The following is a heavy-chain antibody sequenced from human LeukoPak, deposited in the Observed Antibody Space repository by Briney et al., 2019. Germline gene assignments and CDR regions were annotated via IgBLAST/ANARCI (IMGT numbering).Heavy chain of an antibody. V-gene: IGHV3-23*01. CDR3: AKDDDWGRYKH. CDR2: ISPSGDIT. CDR1: GFSFSSHG. D-gene: IGHD3-16*01. J-gene: IGHJ1*01. Sequence: GGALRLSCAGSGFSFSSHGMNWVRQAPGKGLEWVSGISPSGDITYYTDSVRGRFTISRDNFKNTLSLQVNSLRAEDTAMYYCAKDDDWGRYKHWGQGTLVTVSS.